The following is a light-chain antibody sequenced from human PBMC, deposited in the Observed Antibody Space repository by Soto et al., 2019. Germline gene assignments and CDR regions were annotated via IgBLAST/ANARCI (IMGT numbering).Light chain of an antibody. V-gene: IGKV3-20*01. CDR1: QSVSSTF. CDR3: QQYGSSPRYT. J-gene: IGKJ2*01. CDR2: GAS. Sequence: EIVLTQSPGSLSLSPGERATLSCRASQSVSSTFLARYQQKPGQAPRLLIYGASTRATGIPDRFSGSGSGTDFTLTISRLEPEHFAVYYCQQYGSSPRYTFGQGTKLEIK.